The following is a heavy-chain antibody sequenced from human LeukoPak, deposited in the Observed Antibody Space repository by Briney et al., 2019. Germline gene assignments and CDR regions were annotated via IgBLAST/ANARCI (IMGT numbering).Heavy chain of an antibody. CDR2: ISSSSIYI. J-gene: IGHJ6*03. Sequence: GGSLRLSCAASGFTFSSYSMNWVRQAPGKGLEWVSSISSSSIYIYHADSVKGRFTISRDNAKNSLFLQMNSLRAEDTAVYYCARDVKVGRWERRPGYVSLAVWGKGTRAT. CDR1: GFTFSSYS. V-gene: IGHV3-21*01. D-gene: IGHD4-23*01. CDR3: ARDVKVGRWERRPGYVSLAV.